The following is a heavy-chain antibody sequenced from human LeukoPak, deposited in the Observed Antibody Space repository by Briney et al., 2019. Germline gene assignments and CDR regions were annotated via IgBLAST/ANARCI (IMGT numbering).Heavy chain of an antibody. Sequence: GASVKVSCKASGYTFTSYAMHWVRQAPGQRLEWMGRINPNSGGTNYAQKFQGRVTMTRDTSISTAYMELSRLRSDDTAVYYCARSFDYGDYSGDYWGQGTLVTVSS. V-gene: IGHV1-2*06. D-gene: IGHD4-17*01. CDR3: ARSFDYGDYSGDY. J-gene: IGHJ4*02. CDR1: GYTFTSYA. CDR2: INPNSGGT.